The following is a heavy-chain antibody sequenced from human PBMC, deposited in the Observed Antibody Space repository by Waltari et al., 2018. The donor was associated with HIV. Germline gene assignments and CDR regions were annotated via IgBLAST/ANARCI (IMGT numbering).Heavy chain of an antibody. CDR3: AKGGTSGYTFGFGR. CDR1: GFTFSRSC. J-gene: IGHJ1*01. V-gene: IGHV3-74*01. CDR2: INSDGSIT. D-gene: IGHD5-18*01. Sequence: EVQLVESGGGLVQPGGSLRLSCAASGFTFSRSCMHRACQAPGKGLVWVSRINSDGSITSHADSVKGRFTISRDNARNTLYLQMNSLGAEDTAMYYCAKGGTSGYTFGFGRWGQGTLVTVSS.